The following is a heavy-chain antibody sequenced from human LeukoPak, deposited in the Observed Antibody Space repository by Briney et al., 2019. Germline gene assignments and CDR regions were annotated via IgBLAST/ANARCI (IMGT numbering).Heavy chain of an antibody. CDR2: TYYSGST. V-gene: IGHV4-4*02. J-gene: IGHJ4*02. D-gene: IGHD6-13*01. CDR3: ARQSGPYSSRWFDY. Sequence: SGTLSLTCAVSGGSISSSNWWSWVRQPPGKGLEWVGSTYYSGSTDYNPSLQSRVTISVDMSKNQFSLKVTSVTAADTAVYYCARQSGPYSSRWFDYWGQGILVIVSS. CDR1: GGSISSSNW.